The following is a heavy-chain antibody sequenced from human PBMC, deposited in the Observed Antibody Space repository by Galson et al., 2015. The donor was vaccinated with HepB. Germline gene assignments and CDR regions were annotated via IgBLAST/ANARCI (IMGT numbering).Heavy chain of an antibody. CDR2: ISYDGTDT. CDR3: GKDIQLSVPAAAVRYSGLDG. V-gene: IGHV3-30*18. Sequence: SLRLSCAASGFAFSNYGMHWVRQAPGKGLEWVALISYDGTDTYYADSVKGRFTTSRDNSKTSLYLQMNSLRTDDTAVYYCGKDIQLSVPAAAVRYSGLDGWGQGTSVIVSS. D-gene: IGHD6-25*01. CDR1: GFAFSNYG. J-gene: IGHJ6*02.